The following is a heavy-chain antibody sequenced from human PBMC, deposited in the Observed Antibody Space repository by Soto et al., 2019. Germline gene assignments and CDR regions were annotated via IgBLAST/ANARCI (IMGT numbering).Heavy chain of an antibody. J-gene: IGHJ6*02. D-gene: IGHD4-17*01. CDR2: INPNSGGT. CDR3: ARQTTVVNPSTPHYYYYGMDV. V-gene: IGHV1-2*04. CDR1: GYTFTGYY. Sequence: ASVKVSCKASGYTFTGYYMHWVRQAPGQGLEWMGWINPNSGGTNYAQKFQGWVTMTRDTSISTAYMELSSLRSEDTAVYYCARQTTVVNPSTPHYYYYGMDVWGQGTTVTVSS.